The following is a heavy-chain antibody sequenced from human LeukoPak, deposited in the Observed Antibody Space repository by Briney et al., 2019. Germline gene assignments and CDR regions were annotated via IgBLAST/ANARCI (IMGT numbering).Heavy chain of an antibody. D-gene: IGHD1-26*01. CDR1: GYTFTDYY. V-gene: IGHV1-2*06. CDR3: ARDYSGSYTH. Sequence: ASVKVSCKASGYTFTDYYIHWVRQAPGQGLEWVGLIHPNTGDTFYEQKFRGRGTMTRDTSINTAYMELDRLTSDDTAVYYCARDYSGSYTHWAQGTLVTVSS. CDR2: IHPNTGDT. J-gene: IGHJ4*02.